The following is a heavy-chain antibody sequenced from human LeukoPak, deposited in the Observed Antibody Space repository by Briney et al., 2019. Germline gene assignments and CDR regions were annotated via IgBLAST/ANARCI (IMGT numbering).Heavy chain of an antibody. CDR2: INQSGST. Sequence: PGGSLRLSCAASGFIISDYWMSWIRQPPGKGLEWIGEINQSGSTNYNPSLKSRVTISVDTSTNQFSLKLSSVTAADTAVYYCARQLRNCSGGSCYRWFDYWGQGTLVTVSS. J-gene: IGHJ4*02. D-gene: IGHD2-15*01. CDR1: GFIISDYW. V-gene: IGHV4-34*01. CDR3: ARQLRNCSGGSCYRWFDY.